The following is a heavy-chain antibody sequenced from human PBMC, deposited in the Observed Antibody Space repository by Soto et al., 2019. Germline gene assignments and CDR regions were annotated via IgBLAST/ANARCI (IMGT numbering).Heavy chain of an antibody. CDR1: GYSISSGYY. CDR3: ARGGLSSGYYPCDY. CDR2: IYHSGST. Sequence: SETLSLTCVVSGYSISSGYYWGWIRQPPGKGLEWIGSIYHSGSTYYNPSLKSRVTISVDTSKNQFSLRLSSVTATDTAVYYCARGGLSSGYYPCDYWGQGTLVTVSS. J-gene: IGHJ4*02. D-gene: IGHD3-22*01. V-gene: IGHV4-38-2*01.